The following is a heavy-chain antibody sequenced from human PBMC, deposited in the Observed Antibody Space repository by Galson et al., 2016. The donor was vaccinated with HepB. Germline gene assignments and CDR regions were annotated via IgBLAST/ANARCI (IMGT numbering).Heavy chain of an antibody. D-gene: IGHD1-26*01. CDR2: INTGNGNT. V-gene: IGHV1-3*04. Sequence: SVKVSCKASGYTLSNYAIHWVRQAPGQRLEWMGWINTGNGNTKSSEKFQGRVTITRDTSANTAFMDLNSLRSEDTAVYYCARDRGRKVGPSFDYWGQGTLVTVSS. CDR1: GYTLSNYA. CDR3: ARDRGRKVGPSFDY. J-gene: IGHJ4*02.